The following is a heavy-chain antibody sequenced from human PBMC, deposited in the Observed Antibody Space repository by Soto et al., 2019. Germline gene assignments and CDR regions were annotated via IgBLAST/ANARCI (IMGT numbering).Heavy chain of an antibody. D-gene: IGHD1-1*01. CDR3: ATVATTARFFDV. CDR2: INPIFGTP. J-gene: IGHJ2*01. CDR1: GGTFSTYD. V-gene: IGHV1-69*06. Sequence: QVQLVQSGAEVKKPGSSVNVSCKASGGTFSTYDVSWVRQAPGQGLEWMGVINPIFGTPNYARNFQGRITITADRSTSTAYMDLSSLRSEDTAFYYCATVATTARFFDVWGRGTLITVSS.